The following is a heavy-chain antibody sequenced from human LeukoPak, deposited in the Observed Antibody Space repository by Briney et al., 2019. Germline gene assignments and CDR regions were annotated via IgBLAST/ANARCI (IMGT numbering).Heavy chain of an antibody. D-gene: IGHD7-27*01. J-gene: IGHJ4*02. CDR2: LWYDGSNK. V-gene: IGHV3-33*01. Sequence: GGSLRLSCAASGFTFSSYGMHWVCQSPGKGLEWVSSLWYDGSNKNYADSVKGRFTISRDDSKSTLYLQMNSLRSEDTAVYYCARLKELGELDYWGQGTLVTVSS. CDR1: GFTFSSYG. CDR3: ARLKELGELDY.